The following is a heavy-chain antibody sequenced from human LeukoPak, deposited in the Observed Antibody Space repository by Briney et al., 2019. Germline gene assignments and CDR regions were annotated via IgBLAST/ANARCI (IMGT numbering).Heavy chain of an antibody. V-gene: IGHV3-74*01. D-gene: IGHD4-17*01. Sequence: GGSLRLSCAASGFTFSRYCMHWIRQAPGKGLVLVSRINNDGSNTYYADSVKGRFTISTDNAKNTLYLQMDGPRAEDTALYYCARYGTDPFDIWGPGTLVTVSS. CDR2: INNDGSNT. CDR3: ARYGTDPFDI. CDR1: GFTFSRYC. J-gene: IGHJ3*02.